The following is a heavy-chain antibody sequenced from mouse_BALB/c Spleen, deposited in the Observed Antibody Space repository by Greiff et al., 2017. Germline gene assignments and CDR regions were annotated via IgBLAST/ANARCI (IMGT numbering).Heavy chain of an antibody. D-gene: IGHD2-4*01. CDR1: GFSLTGYG. J-gene: IGHJ3*01. CDR2: IWGDGST. CDR3: ARDKDYDEGWFAY. Sequence: VQLVESGPGLVAPSQSLSITCTVSGFSLTGYGVNWVRQPPGKGLEWLGMIWGDGSTDYNSALKSRLSISKDNSKSQVFLEMNSLQTDDTARYYCARDKDYDEGWFAYWGQGTLVTVSA. V-gene: IGHV2-6-7*01.